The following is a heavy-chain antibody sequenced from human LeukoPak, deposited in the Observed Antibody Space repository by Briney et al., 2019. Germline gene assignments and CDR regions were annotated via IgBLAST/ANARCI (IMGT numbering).Heavy chain of an antibody. CDR3: ARVGYYYDSSGPFDY. CDR2: INPNSGGT. J-gene: IGHJ4*02. V-gene: IGHV1-2*04. D-gene: IGHD3-22*01. CDR1: GYTFTGYY. Sequence: GASVKVSCKASGYTFTGYYMHWVRQAPGQGLEWMGWINPNSGGTNYAQKFQGWVTMTRDTSISTAYMELSRLRSDDTAVYYCARVGYYYDSSGPFDYWGQGTLVTVS.